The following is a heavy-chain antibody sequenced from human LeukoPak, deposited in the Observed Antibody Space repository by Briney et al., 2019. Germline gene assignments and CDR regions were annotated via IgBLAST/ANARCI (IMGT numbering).Heavy chain of an antibody. CDR3: ARAPLYSSGRDWFDP. CDR1: GYTFTSYD. D-gene: IGHD6-19*01. J-gene: IGHJ5*02. V-gene: IGHV1-8*01. Sequence: ASVKVSCKASGYTFTSYDINWVRQATGQGLEWMGWMNPNSGNTGYAQKFQGRVTMTRNTSISTAYMELSSLRSEDTAVYYCARAPLYSSGRDWFDPWGQRTLVTVSS. CDR2: MNPNSGNT.